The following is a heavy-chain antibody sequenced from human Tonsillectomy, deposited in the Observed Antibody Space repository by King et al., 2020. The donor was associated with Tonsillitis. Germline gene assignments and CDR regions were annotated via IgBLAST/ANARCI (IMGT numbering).Heavy chain of an antibody. D-gene: IGHD3-22*01. Sequence: VQLQESGPGLVKPSETLSLTCTVSGGSISSYYWSWIRQPPGKGLEGSGYIYYSGSTNYNPSLKSRVTISVDTSKNQFYLKLSSVTAADTAVYYCARRDISWYDSSGYYRYWGQGTLVTVSS. CDR1: GGSISSYY. V-gene: IGHV4-59*08. J-gene: IGHJ4*02. CDR3: ARRDISWYDSSGYYRY. CDR2: IYYSGST.